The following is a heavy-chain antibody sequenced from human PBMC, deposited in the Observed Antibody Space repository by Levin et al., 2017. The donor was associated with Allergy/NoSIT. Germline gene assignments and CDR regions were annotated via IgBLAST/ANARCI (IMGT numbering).Heavy chain of an antibody. CDR1: GFTFSNYA. J-gene: IGHJ4*02. V-gene: IGHV3-64D*06. CDR3: ETSDGDYLDFDH. D-gene: IGHD4-17*01. Sequence: QAGGSLRLSCSASGFTFSNYAMHWVRQAPGKGLEYVSAISNNGGKTYYADSVKGRFTISRDNSKNTLYLQMSSLRTEDTAVYYCETSDGDYLDFDHWGQGTLVTVSS. CDR2: ISNNGGKT.